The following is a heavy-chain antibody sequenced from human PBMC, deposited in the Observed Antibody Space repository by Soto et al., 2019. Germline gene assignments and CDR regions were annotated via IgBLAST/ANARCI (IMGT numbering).Heavy chain of an antibody. CDR2: GYYTGST. CDR3: TAAVRAVIKTKIKWYFDI. J-gene: IGHJ2*01. V-gene: IGHV4-39*01. D-gene: IGHD3-10*01. CDR1: GGSLNNTNYY. Sequence: PSETLSLTCNVSGGSLNNTNYYWGWIRQPPGKGLEWIGSGYYTGSTYYNPSLRSRLTISVDTSKNQFSLNLRSVTAADTAVYYCTAAVRAVIKTKIKWYFDIWGRGTLVTVSS.